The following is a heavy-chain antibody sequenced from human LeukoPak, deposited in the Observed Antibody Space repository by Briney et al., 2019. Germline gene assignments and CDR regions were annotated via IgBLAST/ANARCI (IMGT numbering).Heavy chain of an antibody. CDR2: INSPGTTV. V-gene: IGHV3-48*03. D-gene: IGHD6-25*01. CDR3: ARDGDLAPAVPFDY. Sequence: GGSLRLSCAASGFTFSSYEMNWVRQAPGRGLEWVSYINSPGTTVYYADSVKGRFTIFRDNAKNSLYLQMNSLRADDTAIYYCARDGDLAPAVPFDYWGQGTLVTVSS. CDR1: GFTFSSYE. J-gene: IGHJ4*02.